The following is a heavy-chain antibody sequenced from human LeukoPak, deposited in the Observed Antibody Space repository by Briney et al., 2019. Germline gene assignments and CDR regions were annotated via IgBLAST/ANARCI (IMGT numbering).Heavy chain of an antibody. Sequence: TGGSLRLSCAASGFTFSGYGMHWVRQAPGKGLEWVALIWYDGSNQSYADSVKGRFTISRDNSKNTLYLQMISLRAEDTAVYYCARDSDSTGLAYWGQGTLVTVSS. J-gene: IGHJ4*02. CDR3: ARDSDSTGLAY. D-gene: IGHD3-22*01. CDR1: GFTFSGYG. CDR2: IWYDGSNQ. V-gene: IGHV3-33*01.